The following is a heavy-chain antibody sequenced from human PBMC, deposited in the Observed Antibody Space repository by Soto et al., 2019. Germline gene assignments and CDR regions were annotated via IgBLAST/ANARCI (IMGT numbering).Heavy chain of an antibody. Sequence: QVQLQESGPGLVKPSQTLSLTCTVSGGSISSGGYYWSWIRQHPGKGLEWIGYIYSSGSTYYNPSLKSRVTISVDTSKNQFSLKLSSVTAADTAVYYCASTPLLYDILTFAHPDYYSYYMDVWGKGTTVTVSS. D-gene: IGHD3-9*01. J-gene: IGHJ6*03. CDR1: GGSISSGGYY. V-gene: IGHV4-31*03. CDR2: IYSSGST. CDR3: ASTPLLYDILTFAHPDYYSYYMDV.